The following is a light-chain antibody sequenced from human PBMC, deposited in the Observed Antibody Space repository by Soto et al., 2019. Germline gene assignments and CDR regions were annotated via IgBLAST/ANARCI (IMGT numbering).Light chain of an antibody. CDR2: GAC. J-gene: IGKJ4*01. CDR3: QQYDYSLT. CDR1: QSVSSSY. V-gene: IGKV3-20*01. Sequence: EIVLTQSPGTLSLSPGERATLSCRASQSVSSSYLDWYQQKPGQAPRVLIYGACRRATGIPDRFSGSGCGTDFTLTISRLEPEDFAVYCCQQYDYSLTFGGGTKVEIK.